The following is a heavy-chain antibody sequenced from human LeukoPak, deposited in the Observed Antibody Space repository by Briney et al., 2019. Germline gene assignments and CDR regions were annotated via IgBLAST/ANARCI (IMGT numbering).Heavy chain of an antibody. J-gene: IGHJ6*02. CDR1: GGSISSSNW. CDR2: SYPSGST. D-gene: IGHD6-13*01. CDR3: ARGSRVAAAGTWDYGMDV. V-gene: IGHV4-4*02. Sequence: SGTLSLTCAVSGGSISSSNWWSCVRPPPGKGLEWIGVSYPSGSTNYNPSLKSRVTISVDKSKNQFSRKLSSVTAADTAVYYCARGSRVAAAGTWDYGMDVWGQGTTVTVSS.